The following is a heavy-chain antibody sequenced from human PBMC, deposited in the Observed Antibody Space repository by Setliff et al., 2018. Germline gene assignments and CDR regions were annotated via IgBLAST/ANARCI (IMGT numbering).Heavy chain of an antibody. CDR3: VGAGTCSY. D-gene: IGHD3-10*02. J-gene: IGHJ4*02. V-gene: IGHV3-48*03. Sequence: GGSLRLSCAASGFSFSRYEMIWVRQAPGKGLEWVSKTHIDGITVYSDSVKGRSIIYRDNAKNSLSLQMNSLRTEDTAVYYCVGAGTCSYWGQGTLVTVSS. CDR2: THIDGITV. CDR1: GFSFSRYE.